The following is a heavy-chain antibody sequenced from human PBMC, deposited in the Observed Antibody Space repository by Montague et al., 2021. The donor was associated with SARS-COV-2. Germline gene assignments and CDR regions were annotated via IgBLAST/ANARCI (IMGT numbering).Heavy chain of an antibody. CDR3: ARTDRQGWSRRRFDP. V-gene: IGHV4-39*01. J-gene: IGHJ5*02. Sequence: SETLSLTCTVSAGSISSNSYYWGCDRQPPGQERDWNRCLGESSGTYYNPSLKSRVTISVDTSKNQFSLSLSSVTAADTAVYYCARTDRQGWSRRRFDPWGQGTLVSVSS. CDR2: LGESSGT. D-gene: IGHD2-8*01. CDR1: AGSISSNSYY.